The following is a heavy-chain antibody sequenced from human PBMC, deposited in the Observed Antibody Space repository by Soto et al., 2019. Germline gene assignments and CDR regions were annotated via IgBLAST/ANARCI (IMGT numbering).Heavy chain of an antibody. V-gene: IGHV1-46*03. CDR2: INPSGGST. J-gene: IGHJ3*02. Sequence: ASVKVACKASGYTFTSYYRHWVRQAPGQGLEWMGIINPSGGSTSYAQKFQGRVTMTRDTSTSTAYMELSSLRSEDTAVYYCARVGVRGVPGAFDIWGQGTMVTVSS. CDR3: ARVGVRGVPGAFDI. CDR1: GYTFTSYY. D-gene: IGHD3-10*01.